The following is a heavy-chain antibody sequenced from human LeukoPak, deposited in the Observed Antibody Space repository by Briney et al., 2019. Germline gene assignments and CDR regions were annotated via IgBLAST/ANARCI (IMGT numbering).Heavy chain of an antibody. J-gene: IGHJ4*02. CDR2: ISSSSSYI. CDR3: ARDSGSRAFDY. Sequence: GGSLRLSCAASGFTFSSYSRNWVRQAPGKGLEWVSSISSSSSYIYYADSVKGRFTISRDNAKNSLYLQMNSLRAEDTAVYYCARDSGSRAFDYWGQGTLVTVSS. V-gene: IGHV3-21*01. D-gene: IGHD1-26*01. CDR1: GFTFSSYS.